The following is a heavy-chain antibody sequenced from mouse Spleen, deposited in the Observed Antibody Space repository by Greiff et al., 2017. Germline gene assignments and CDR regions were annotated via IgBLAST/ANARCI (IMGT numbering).Heavy chain of an antibody. Sequence: EVQLVESGGGLVKPGGSLKLSCAASGFTFSDYYMYWVRQTPEKRLEWVATISDGGSYTYYPDSVKGRFTISRDNAKNNLYLQMSSLKSEDTAMYYCARAHVVTIEDYYAMDYWGQGTSVTVSS. J-gene: IGHJ4*01. CDR3: ARAHVVTIEDYYAMDY. V-gene: IGHV5-4*02. CDR1: GFTFSDYY. D-gene: IGHD2-12*01. CDR2: ISDGGSYT.